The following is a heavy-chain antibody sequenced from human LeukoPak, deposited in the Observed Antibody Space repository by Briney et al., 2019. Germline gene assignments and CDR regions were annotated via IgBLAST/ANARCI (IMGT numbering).Heavy chain of an antibody. D-gene: IGHD5-12*01. V-gene: IGHV1-2*02. J-gene: IGHJ6*03. Sequence: ASVKVSCKASGYTFTGYYMHWVRQAPGQGLEWMGWINPNSGGTNYAQKFQGRVTMARDTSISTAYMELSRLRSDDTAVYYCARGTVATAYYYYYMDVWGKGITVTVSS. CDR3: ARGTVATAYYYYYMDV. CDR1: GYTFTGYY. CDR2: INPNSGGT.